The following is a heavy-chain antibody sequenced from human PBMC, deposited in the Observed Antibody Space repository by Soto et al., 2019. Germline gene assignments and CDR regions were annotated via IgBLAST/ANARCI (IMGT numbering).Heavy chain of an antibody. V-gene: IGHV4-59*08. CDR1: GGSISSINNHFSNHY. CDR2: ISNIGFT. CDR3: TTQGFGGLHGLVDV. D-gene: IGHD3-10*01. Sequence: SEPLCLTCTISGGSISSINNHFSNHYCSWIRLSPGKGLEWIGYISNIGFTRYNPSLKSRVSISVDTSKNQFSLKLTSVTAADTAVYYCTTQGFGGLHGLVDVWGQGTTVT. J-gene: IGHJ6*02.